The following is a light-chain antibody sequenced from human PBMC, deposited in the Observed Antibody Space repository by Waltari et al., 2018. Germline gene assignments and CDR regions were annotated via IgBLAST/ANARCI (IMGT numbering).Light chain of an antibody. CDR1: QSISSN. CDR2: EAS. J-gene: IGKJ5*01. Sequence: EIVMTQSPDTLSVSPGERATFSCRASQSISSNLACYQQKPGQGPRLLIYEASTRATSTPARFSGSGSGADFTLTISSLQSEDSAVYYCQQYNHWPPITFGQGTRLEIK. V-gene: IGKV3-15*01. CDR3: QQYNHWPPIT.